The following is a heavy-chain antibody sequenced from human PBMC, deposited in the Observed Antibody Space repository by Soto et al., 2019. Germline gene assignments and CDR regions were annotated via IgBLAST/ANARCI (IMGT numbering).Heavy chain of an antibody. Sequence: QVQLVQSGAEVKKPGSSVKVSCKASGGTFSSYAISWVRQAPGQGLEWMGGIIPIFGTANYAQKFQGRVTIPADESTIPSYMELRSLRSEYTAVYYCARGAQMYSSGWYVFNCFDLCGQGTLVTVSS. D-gene: IGHD6-19*01. CDR1: GGTFSSYA. CDR2: IIPIFGTA. J-gene: IGHJ5*02. V-gene: IGHV1-69*01. CDR3: ARGAQMYSSGWYVFNCFDL.